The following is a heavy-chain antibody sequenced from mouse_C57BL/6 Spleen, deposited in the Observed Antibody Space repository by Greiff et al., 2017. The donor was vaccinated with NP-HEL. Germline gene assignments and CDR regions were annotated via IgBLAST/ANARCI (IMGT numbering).Heavy chain of an antibody. V-gene: IGHV1-85*01. D-gene: IGHD2-2*01. J-gene: IGHJ3*01. CDR2: IYPRDGST. Sequence: QVQLKESGPELVKPGASVKLSCKASGYTFTSYDINWVKQRPGQGLEWIGWIYPRDGSTKYNEKFKGKATLTVDTSSSTAYMELHSLTSEDSAVYFCARRGYDGPFAYWGQGTLVTVSA. CDR3: ARRGYDGPFAY. CDR1: GYTFTSYD.